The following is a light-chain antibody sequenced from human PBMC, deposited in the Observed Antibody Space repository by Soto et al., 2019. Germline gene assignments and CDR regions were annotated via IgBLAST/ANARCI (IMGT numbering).Light chain of an antibody. CDR2: GAS. CDR3: QQYGSSPRT. CDR1: QSVRNNY. Sequence: EIVLTQSPGTLSLSPGERATLSCRASQSVRNNYLAWYQQKPGQAPRLLIYGASSGATGIPDRFSGSGSGTDFTLTISRLEPEDFAVYFCQQYGSSPRTFGQGTKVEIK. V-gene: IGKV3-20*01. J-gene: IGKJ1*01.